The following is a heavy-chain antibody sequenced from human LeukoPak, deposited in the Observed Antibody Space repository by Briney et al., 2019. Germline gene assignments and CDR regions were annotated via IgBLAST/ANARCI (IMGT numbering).Heavy chain of an antibody. Sequence: GESLKISCKGSGYNFTSYWIGWVRQMPGKGLEWMGIIYPGDSDTRYSPSFQGQVTISADKSISTAYLQWSSLKASDTAMYYCARPSNYDILTAVTPYYFDYWGQGTLVTVSS. D-gene: IGHD3-9*01. V-gene: IGHV5-51*01. CDR1: GYNFTSYW. J-gene: IGHJ4*02. CDR2: IYPGDSDT. CDR3: ARPSNYDILTAVTPYYFDY.